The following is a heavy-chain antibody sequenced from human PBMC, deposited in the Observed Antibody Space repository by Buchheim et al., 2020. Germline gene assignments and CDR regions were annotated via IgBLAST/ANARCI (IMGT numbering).Heavy chain of an antibody. Sequence: QVQLQESGPGLVKPSQTLSLTCTVSGGSISSPTHYWTWIRQHPGKGLEWMGYIYYNGTTYYSPSLQSRVTMSVDKAKNQFSLTLDSVTAADTAVYYCAKDCSGPWDWGQGTL. CDR1: GGSISSPTHY. J-gene: IGHJ4*02. CDR3: AKDCSGPWD. V-gene: IGHV4-31*03. D-gene: IGHD2-15*01. CDR2: IYYNGTT.